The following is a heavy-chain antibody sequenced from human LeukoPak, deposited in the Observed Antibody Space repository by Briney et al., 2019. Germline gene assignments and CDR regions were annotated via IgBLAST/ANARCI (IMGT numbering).Heavy chain of an antibody. V-gene: IGHV2-70*11. Sequence: SGPALVKPTQTLTLTCTFSGFSLSTSGMCVSWIRQPPGKALEWLARIDWDDDKYYSTSLKTRLTISKDTSKNQVVIKMTNMDPVDTATYYCARILRSGAFYYYYYYMYVWGKGTTVTVSS. J-gene: IGHJ6*03. CDR1: GFSLSTSGMC. D-gene: IGHD1-26*01. CDR3: ARILRSGAFYYYYYYMYV. CDR2: IDWDDDK.